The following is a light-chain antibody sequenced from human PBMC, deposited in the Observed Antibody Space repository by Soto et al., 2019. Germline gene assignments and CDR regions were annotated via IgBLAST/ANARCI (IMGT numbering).Light chain of an antibody. CDR1: QSISNY. CDR2: KAS. Sequence: DIQMTQSPSTLSASVGDRATITCRASQSISNYLAWYQQKPGKAPKLLIYKASNLDSGVPSRFSGSRSGPDFTLTISSLQPEDFATYYCQQSYSSPPTFGQGTKVDIK. CDR3: QQSYSSPPT. J-gene: IGKJ1*01. V-gene: IGKV1-5*03.